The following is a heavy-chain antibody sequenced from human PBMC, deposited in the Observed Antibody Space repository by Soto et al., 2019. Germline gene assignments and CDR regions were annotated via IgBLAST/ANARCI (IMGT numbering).Heavy chain of an antibody. CDR1: GYPVTAYY. D-gene: IGHD3-3*01. V-gene: IGHV1-2*02. CDR3: ARGGGVGVAGSAAFDM. CDR2: INPATGAA. Sequence: QLHLVQSGAVVKKPGASVTVSCSASGYPVTAYYMHWVRQAPGRGLEWMGGINPATGAAKYTQSFRGRGSMTRAPSASTVLMELSGPPSEDTAVFYWARGGGVGVAGSAAFDMWGQGTLVTVSS. J-gene: IGHJ3*02.